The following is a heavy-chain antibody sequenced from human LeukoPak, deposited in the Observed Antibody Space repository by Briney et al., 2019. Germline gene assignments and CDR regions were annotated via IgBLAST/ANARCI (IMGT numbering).Heavy chain of an antibody. D-gene: IGHD2-15*01. V-gene: IGHV3-30*18. J-gene: IGHJ4*02. CDR3: TKTRGYCSGGSCFNFDY. CDR1: GFTSSNYV. CDR2: ISSDGSNK. Sequence: GGSLRLSCAPSGFTSSNYVMHWVRQAPGKGLEWVAVISSDGSNKYYADSVKGRFTISRDNSKNTLYLQMNSLRAEDTAIYYCTKTRGYCSGGSCFNFDYWGQGTLVTVSS.